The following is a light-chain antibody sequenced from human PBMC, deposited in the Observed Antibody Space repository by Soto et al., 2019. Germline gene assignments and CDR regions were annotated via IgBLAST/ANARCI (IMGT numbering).Light chain of an antibody. J-gene: IGKJ4*01. V-gene: IGKV1-39*01. CDR3: QQSYGTPLT. Sequence: DMEMTQSPCSLSASVGDRVTITCRTSQSISNYLNWYQHKPGKVPKLLIDAASSLQSGVPTRFSGSGSGTDFTLTINSLQPEDFATYYCQQSYGTPLTFGGGTKIEIK. CDR1: QSISNY. CDR2: AAS.